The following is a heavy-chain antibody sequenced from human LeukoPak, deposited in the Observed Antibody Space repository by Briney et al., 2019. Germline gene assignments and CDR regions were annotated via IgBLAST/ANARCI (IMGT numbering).Heavy chain of an antibody. J-gene: IGHJ5*02. D-gene: IGHD2-2*01. Sequence: SVKVSCKASGGTFSSYAISWVRQAPGQGLEWMGGIIPIFGTANYAQKFQGRVTITTDESTSTAYTELSSLRSEDTAVYYCARGVVPAANNNWFDPWGQGTLVTVSS. CDR3: ARGVVPAANNNWFDP. V-gene: IGHV1-69*05. CDR1: GGTFSSYA. CDR2: IIPIFGTA.